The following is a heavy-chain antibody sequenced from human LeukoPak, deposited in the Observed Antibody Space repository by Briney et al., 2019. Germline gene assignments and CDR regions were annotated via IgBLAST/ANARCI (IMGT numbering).Heavy chain of an antibody. CDR1: GGPFSGYF. Sequence: LETLSLTCAVPGGPFSGYFWSWIRQSSGKGLEWIGEIHNSGTTNCNPFLNSRVTISEDTSKNQFYLNLSSVTAADTAVYYCARRYYYNLGSFPFDFWGQGTLVTVSS. J-gene: IGHJ4*02. V-gene: IGHV4-34*01. CDR3: ARRYYYNLGSFPFDF. D-gene: IGHD3-10*01. CDR2: IHNSGTT.